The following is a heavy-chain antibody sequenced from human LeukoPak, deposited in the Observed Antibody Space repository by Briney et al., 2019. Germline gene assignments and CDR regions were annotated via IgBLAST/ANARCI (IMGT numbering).Heavy chain of an antibody. Sequence: GGSLRLSCAASGFTVSSSYMSWVRQAPGKGLEWVSVLYSGGNTYYADSVKGRFTISRDNSKNTLYLQMNSLRAEDTAVYYCARGRYSSSPHSYYGMDVWGQGTTVTVSS. CDR3: ARGRYSSSPHSYYGMDV. V-gene: IGHV3-53*05. CDR2: LYSGGNT. J-gene: IGHJ6*02. CDR1: GFTVSSSY. D-gene: IGHD6-6*01.